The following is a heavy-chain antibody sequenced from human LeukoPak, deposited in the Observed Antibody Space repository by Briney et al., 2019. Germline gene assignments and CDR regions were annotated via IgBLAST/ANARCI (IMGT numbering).Heavy chain of an antibody. CDR3: ASVHYDFWSGYFS. CDR2: ISGSGGST. Sequence: GGSLRLSCAASGFTFSSYAMSWVRQAPGKGLEWVSAISGSGGSTYYADSVRGRFTISRDNSKNTLYLQMNSLRAEDTAVYYCASVHYDFWSGYFSWGQGTLVTVSS. CDR1: GFTFSSYA. J-gene: IGHJ5*02. V-gene: IGHV3-23*01. D-gene: IGHD3-3*01.